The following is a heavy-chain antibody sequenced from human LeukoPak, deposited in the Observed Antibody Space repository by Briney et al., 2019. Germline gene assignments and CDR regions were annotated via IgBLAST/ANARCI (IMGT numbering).Heavy chain of an antibody. CDR1: GFTFDDYA. CDR2: ISWDGGST. J-gene: IGHJ6*03. Sequence: PGGSLRLSCAASGFTFDDYAMHWDRQAPGKGLEWVSLISWDGGSTYYADSVEGRFTISRDNSKNSLYLQMNSLRAEDTALYYCAKSSASIAARSYYYYYMDVWGKGTTVTVSS. D-gene: IGHD6-6*01. CDR3: AKSSASIAARSYYYYYMDV. V-gene: IGHV3-43D*03.